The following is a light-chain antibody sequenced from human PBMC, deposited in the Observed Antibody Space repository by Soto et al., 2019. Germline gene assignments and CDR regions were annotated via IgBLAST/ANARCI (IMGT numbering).Light chain of an antibody. J-gene: IGKJ1*01. CDR1: RTIRSW. V-gene: IGKV1-5*03. CDR2: KAS. CDR3: QHYNSYSKA. Sequence: ISMTQSPSTLSGSIGGKITTTLRASRTIRSWVAWYQHKPGQAPKLLIYKASTLKSGVPSRFSGSGSGTEFTLTISSLQPDDFATYYCQHYNSYSKAFGQGTKVDIK.